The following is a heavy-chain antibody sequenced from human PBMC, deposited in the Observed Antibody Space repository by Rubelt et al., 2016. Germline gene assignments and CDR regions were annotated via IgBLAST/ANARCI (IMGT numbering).Heavy chain of an antibody. CDR1: GASISSRAYY. CDR3: ARHGSGRNYYNYGMDV. J-gene: IGHJ6*02. Sequence: QVQMQESGPGLVKPSETLSLTCAVSGASISSRAYYWGWVRQPPGKGLEWIGSVYYSGSTYYNSSLKKRVTITADTSNNQFSLKLTSVTAADTAVYYCARHGSGRNYYNYGMDVWGQGTTVTVSS. V-gene: IGHV4-39*01. D-gene: IGHD1-26*01. CDR2: VYYSGST.